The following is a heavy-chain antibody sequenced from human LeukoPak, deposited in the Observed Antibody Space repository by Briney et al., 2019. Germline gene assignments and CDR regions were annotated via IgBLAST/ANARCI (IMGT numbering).Heavy chain of an antibody. CDR2: INTNTGNP. Sequence: VASVKVSCKASGGTFSSYAISWVRQAPGQGLEWMGWINTNTGNPTYAQGFTGRFVFPLDTSVSTAYLQISSLRAEDTAVYYCARPVWGSYRYSHFDYWGQGTLVTVSS. J-gene: IGHJ4*02. D-gene: IGHD3-16*02. CDR3: ARPVWGSYRYSHFDY. V-gene: IGHV7-4-1*02. CDR1: GGTFSSYA.